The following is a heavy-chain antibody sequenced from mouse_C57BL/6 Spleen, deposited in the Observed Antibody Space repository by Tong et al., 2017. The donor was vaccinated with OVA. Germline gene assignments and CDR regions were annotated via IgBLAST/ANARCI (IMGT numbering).Heavy chain of an antibody. D-gene: IGHD4-1*01. V-gene: IGHV14-3*02. J-gene: IGHJ2*01. CDR2: IDPANGNT. Sequence: EVQLQESGAELVKPGASVKLSCTASGFNIKDYYMHWVKQRTEQGLEWIGRIDPANGNTKYAPKFQGKATITADTSSNTAYLQLSSLTSEDTAVYYCARPVWGFDYWGQGTTLTVSS. CDR1: GFNIKDYY. CDR3: ARPVWGFDY.